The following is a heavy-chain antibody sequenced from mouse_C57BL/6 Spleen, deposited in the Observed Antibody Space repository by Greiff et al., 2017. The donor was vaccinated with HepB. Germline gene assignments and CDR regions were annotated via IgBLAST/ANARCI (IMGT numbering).Heavy chain of an antibody. Sequence: EVHLVESGGGLVQPGGSLSLSCAASGFTFTDYYMSWVRQPPGKALEWLGFIRNKANGYTTEYSASVKGRFTISRDNSQSILYLQMNALRAEDSATYYCARYYYYGSSYVWFAYWGQGTLVTVSA. CDR2: IRNKANGYTT. J-gene: IGHJ3*01. CDR3: ARYYYYGSSYVWFAY. V-gene: IGHV7-3*01. CDR1: GFTFTDYY. D-gene: IGHD1-1*01.